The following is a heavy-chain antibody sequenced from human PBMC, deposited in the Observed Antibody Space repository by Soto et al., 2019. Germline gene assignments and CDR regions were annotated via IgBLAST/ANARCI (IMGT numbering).Heavy chain of an antibody. J-gene: IGHJ4*02. V-gene: IGHV3-21*01. CDR2: ISSSSNYI. D-gene: IGHD7-27*01. CDR1: GFTFSTYS. CDR3: ARYWGSNANFDY. Sequence: VGSLRLSCAASGFTFSTYSMNWVRQAPGKGLERVSSISSSSNYIYYADSLKGRFTISRDNAKNSLYLQMNSLRAEDTAVYYCARYWGSNANFDYWGQGTLVTVSS.